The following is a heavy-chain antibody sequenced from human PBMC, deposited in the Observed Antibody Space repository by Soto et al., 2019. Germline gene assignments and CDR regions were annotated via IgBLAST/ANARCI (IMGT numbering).Heavy chain of an antibody. D-gene: IGHD6-13*01. J-gene: IGHJ5*02. CDR2: INHSGST. CDR3: ARDPKQQLTSYNCFHP. CDR1: GGSFSGYY. Sequence: SETLSLTCAVYGGSFSGYYWSWIRKPPGKGLEWIGEINHSGSTNYNPSLKSRVTISVDTSKNQFSLKLSSVTAADTAVYYCARDPKQQLTSYNCFHPWGQGTLVTV. V-gene: IGHV4-34*01.